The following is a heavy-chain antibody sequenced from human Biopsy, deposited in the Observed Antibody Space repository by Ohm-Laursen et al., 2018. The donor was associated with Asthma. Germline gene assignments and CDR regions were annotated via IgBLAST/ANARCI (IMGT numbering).Heavy chain of an antibody. Sequence: GPSVKASCKASAYTFIGYHLHWVRQAPGEGLEWMGRINPNGGAIIYAQKFQGRVTMTRDTSISTAYMELSRLTSDDTAVYYCARVQKSPGDRWFDPWGQGTLVTVSS. J-gene: IGHJ5*02. CDR3: ARVQKSPGDRWFDP. CDR2: INPNGGAI. CDR1: AYTFIGYH. D-gene: IGHD7-27*01. V-gene: IGHV1-2*06.